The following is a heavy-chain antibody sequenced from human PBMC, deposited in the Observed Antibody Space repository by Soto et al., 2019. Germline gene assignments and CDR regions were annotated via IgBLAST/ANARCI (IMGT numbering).Heavy chain of an antibody. CDR1: GYTFTSYA. J-gene: IGHJ4*02. CDR3: ARAVGGPTSNLDY. V-gene: IGHV1-3*05. D-gene: IGHD3-16*01. CDR2: INAGNGNT. Sequence: QVPLVQSGAEEKKPGASVKVSCKASGYTFTSYAMHWVRQAPGQRLEWMGWINAGNGNTKYSQKFQGRVTITRDTSARTAYMELSSLRSEDTAVYYCARAVGGPTSNLDYWGQGTLVTVSS.